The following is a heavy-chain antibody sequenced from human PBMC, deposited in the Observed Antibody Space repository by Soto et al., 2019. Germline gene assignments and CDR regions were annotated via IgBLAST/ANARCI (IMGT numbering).Heavy chain of an antibody. CDR2: INHSGST. CDR3: ARVGKVLGIAAAGTSAKPIDY. J-gene: IGHJ4*02. V-gene: IGHV4-34*01. Sequence: PSETLSLTCAVYGGSFSGYYWSWIRQPPGKGLEWIGEINHSGSTNYNPSLKSRVTISVDTSKNQFSLKLSSVTAADTAVYYCARVGKVLGIAAAGTSAKPIDYWGQGTLVTVSS. CDR1: GGSFSGYY. D-gene: IGHD6-13*01.